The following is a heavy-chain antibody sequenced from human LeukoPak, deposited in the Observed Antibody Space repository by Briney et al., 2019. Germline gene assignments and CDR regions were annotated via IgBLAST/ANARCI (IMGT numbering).Heavy chain of an antibody. CDR1: GGSFSGYY. V-gene: IGHV4-34*01. CDR2: INHSGIT. D-gene: IGHD3-10*01. CDR3: ARTRYYYNSRSYGAPYYFDY. Sequence: SETLSLTCTVYGGSFSGYYWTWIRQPPGKGLEWIGEINHSGITNYNPSLKSRVTISVDTSKNHFSLKLNPVTTADTAVYYCARTRYYYNSRSYGAPYYFDYWGQGTLVTVSS. J-gene: IGHJ4*02.